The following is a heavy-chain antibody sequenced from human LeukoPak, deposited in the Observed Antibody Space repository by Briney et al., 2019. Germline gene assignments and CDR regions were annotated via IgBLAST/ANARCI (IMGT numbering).Heavy chain of an antibody. CDR2: ISAYNGNT. CDR1: GYTFISYG. CDR3: ATDLRYYYDSSGYYQPSPRNLFDY. J-gene: IGHJ4*02. D-gene: IGHD3-22*01. V-gene: IGHV1-18*01. Sequence: ASVKVSCKASGYTFISYGISWVRQAPGQGLEWMGWISAYNGNTNYAQKLQGRVTMTTDTSTSTAYMELRSLRSDDTAVYYCATDLRYYYDSSGYYQPSPRNLFDYWGQGTLVTVSS.